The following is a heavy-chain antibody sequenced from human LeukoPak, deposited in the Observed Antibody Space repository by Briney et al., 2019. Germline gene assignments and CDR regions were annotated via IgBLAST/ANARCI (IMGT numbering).Heavy chain of an antibody. CDR2: IYYSGST. J-gene: IGHJ4*02. CDR1: GGSISSSSYY. CDR3: ARDWGYSSSWYRLDY. Sequence: SETLSLTCTVSGGSISSSSYYWGWIRQPPGKGLEWIGSIYYSGSTYYNPSLKSRVTISVDTSKNQFSLKLSSVTAADTAVYYCARDWGYSSSWYRLDYWGQGTLVTVSS. D-gene: IGHD6-13*01. V-gene: IGHV4-39*07.